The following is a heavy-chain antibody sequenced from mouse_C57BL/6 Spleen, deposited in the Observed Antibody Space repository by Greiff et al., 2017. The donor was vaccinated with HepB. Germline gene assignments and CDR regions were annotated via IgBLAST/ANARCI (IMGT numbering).Heavy chain of an antibody. D-gene: IGHD4-1*01. CDR3: ARKELGRYYYAMDY. J-gene: IGHJ4*01. Sequence: EVKLMESGGGLVKPGGSLKLSCAASGFTFSDYGMHWVRQAPEKGLEWVAYISSGSSTIYYADTVKGRFTISRDNAKNTLFLQMTSLRSEDTAMYYCARKELGRYYYAMDYWGQGTSVTVSS. CDR1: GFTFSDYG. CDR2: ISSGSSTI. V-gene: IGHV5-17*01.